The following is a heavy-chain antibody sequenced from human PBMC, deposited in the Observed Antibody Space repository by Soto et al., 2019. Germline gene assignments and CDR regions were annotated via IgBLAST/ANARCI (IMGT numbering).Heavy chain of an antibody. CDR3: ARYCSGCSCFCIY. CDR1: GYTLTNYA. V-gene: IGHV1-18*01. CDR2: INTYNGNS. D-gene: IGHD2-15*01. J-gene: IGHJ4*02. Sequence: QVQLVQSAAEVKKPGASVKVSCKASGYTLTNYAISWVRQAPGQGPEWMGWINTYNGNSNYAQKCQGRVTMTTDTSTNTAYMELRSLTSDDTDVYYCARYCSGCSCFCIYWGQGTLVTVSS.